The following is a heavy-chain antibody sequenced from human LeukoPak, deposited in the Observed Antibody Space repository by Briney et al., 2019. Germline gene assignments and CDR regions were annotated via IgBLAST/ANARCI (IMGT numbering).Heavy chain of an antibody. D-gene: IGHD3-9*01. Sequence: GGSLRLSCAASGFTFSSYAMSWVRQAPGKGLEWVSTISGGGGSTYFAGSVKGRFTISRDNSKNTLYLQMNSLRAEDTAVYYCEKDANPPGLRYFDWDLVDPWGQGTLVTVSS. CDR1: GFTFSSYA. CDR3: EKDANPPGLRYFDWDLVDP. J-gene: IGHJ5*02. CDR2: ISGGGGST. V-gene: IGHV3-23*01.